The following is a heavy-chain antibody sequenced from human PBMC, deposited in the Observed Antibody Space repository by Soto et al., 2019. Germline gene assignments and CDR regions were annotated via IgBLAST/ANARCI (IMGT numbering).Heavy chain of an antibody. CDR1: GFTFSSYG. CDR3: ARDLVSPSSSSWYEGYYGMDV. Sequence: PGGSLRLSCAASGFTFSSYGMHWVRQAPGKGLEWVAVIWYDGSNKYYADSVKGRFTISRDNSKNTLYLQMNSLRAEDTAVYYCARDLVSPSSSSWYEGYYGMDVWGQGTTVTVSS. V-gene: IGHV3-33*01. CDR2: IWYDGSNK. J-gene: IGHJ6*02. D-gene: IGHD6-13*01.